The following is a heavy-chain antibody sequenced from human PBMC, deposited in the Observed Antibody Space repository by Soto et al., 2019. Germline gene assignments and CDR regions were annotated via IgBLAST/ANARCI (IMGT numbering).Heavy chain of an antibody. CDR1: GFTFSSYG. CDR3: ADHWNGFDY. V-gene: IGHV3-30*03. D-gene: IGHD1-1*01. CDR2: ISYDGSNK. Sequence: QVQLVEAGGGVVQPGRSLRLSCAASGFTFSSYGMHWVRQAPGKGLEWVAVISYDGSNKYYADSVKGRFTISRDNAKNTLYLQMPSLRAEDTAVYYCADHWNGFDYWGQGTLVTVSS. J-gene: IGHJ4*02.